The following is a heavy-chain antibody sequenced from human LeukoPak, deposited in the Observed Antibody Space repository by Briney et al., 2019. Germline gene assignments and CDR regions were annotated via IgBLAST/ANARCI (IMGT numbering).Heavy chain of an antibody. Sequence: SETLSLTCAVSGGSFSGHYWNWIRQPPGKGLEWIGEINHGGSTNYNPSLKSRVTISVDTSQNQFSLRLSSVTAADTAVYYCARAFLDYYGSGSYYRGAFDMWGQGTMVTVSS. D-gene: IGHD3-10*01. CDR3: ARAFLDYYGSGSYYRGAFDM. CDR2: INHGGST. V-gene: IGHV4-34*01. J-gene: IGHJ3*02. CDR1: GGSFSGHY.